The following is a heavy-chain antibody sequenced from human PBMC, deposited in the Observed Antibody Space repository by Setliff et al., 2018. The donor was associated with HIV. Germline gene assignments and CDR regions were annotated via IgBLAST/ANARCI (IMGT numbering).Heavy chain of an antibody. CDR3: ARYAGGYPLNDVFDI. Sequence: GESLKISCEASGFTFSTYWMSWVRQAPGKGLEWVANIKKDGSEKFYVDSVKGRFTISRDNAKNSLSLQMNSLRAEDTVVYYCARYAGGYPLNDVFDIWGQGTMVTVSS. D-gene: IGHD3-22*01. CDR1: GFTFSTYW. CDR2: IKKDGSEK. J-gene: IGHJ3*02. V-gene: IGHV3-7*01.